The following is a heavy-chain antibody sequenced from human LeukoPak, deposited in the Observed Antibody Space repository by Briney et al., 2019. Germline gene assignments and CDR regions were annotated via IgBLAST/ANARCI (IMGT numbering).Heavy chain of an antibody. CDR1: GGSISSHY. CDR2: IYYSGST. D-gene: IGHD5-18*01. J-gene: IGHJ1*01. V-gene: IGHV4-59*11. CDR3: ARWGLWEH. Sequence: SETLSLTCTVSGGSISSHYWSWIRQPPGKGLEWIGYIYYSGSTNYNPSLKSRVTISVDTSKNQFSLKLSSVTAADTAVYYCARWGLWEHWGQGTLVTVSS.